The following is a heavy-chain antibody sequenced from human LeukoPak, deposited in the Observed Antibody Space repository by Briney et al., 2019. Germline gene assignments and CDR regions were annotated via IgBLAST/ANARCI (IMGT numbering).Heavy chain of an antibody. CDR2: IYYSGST. CDR3: AREDYSLLGFDY. CDR1: GGSISSSSYY. V-gene: IGHV4-39*07. Sequence: SETLSLTCTVSGGSISSSSYYWGWIRQPPGKGLEWIGSIYYSGSTYYNPSLKSRVTISVDTSKNQFSLKLSSVTAADTAVYYCAREDYSLLGFDYRGQGTLVTVSS. J-gene: IGHJ4*02. D-gene: IGHD4-11*01.